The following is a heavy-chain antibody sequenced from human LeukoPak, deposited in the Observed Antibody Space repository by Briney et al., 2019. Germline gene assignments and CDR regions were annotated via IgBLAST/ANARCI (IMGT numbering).Heavy chain of an antibody. Sequence: GGSLRLSCAASGFTFSSYSLNWVRQAPGKGLEWVSSISSSSSYIYYADSVKGRFTISRDNAKNSLYLQMNSLRAEDTAVYYCARDYVTMVRGVLPFDYWGQGTLVTVSS. CDR1: GFTFSSYS. D-gene: IGHD3-10*01. J-gene: IGHJ4*02. CDR3: ARDYVTMVRGVLPFDY. V-gene: IGHV3-21*01. CDR2: ISSSSSYI.